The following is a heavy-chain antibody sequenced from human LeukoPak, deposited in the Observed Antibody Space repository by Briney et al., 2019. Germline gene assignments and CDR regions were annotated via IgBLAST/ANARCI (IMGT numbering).Heavy chain of an antibody. V-gene: IGHV3-48*04. CDR2: ISSSSSTI. Sequence: GGSLRLSCAASGFTFSSYSMNWVHQAPGKGLEWVSYISSSSSTIYYADSVKGRFTISRDNAKNSLYLQMNSLRAEDTAVYYCARDWGGSGYYLYYYYYYMDVWGKGTTVTVSS. CDR1: GFTFSSYS. CDR3: ARDWGGSGYYLYYYYYYMDV. J-gene: IGHJ6*03. D-gene: IGHD3-22*01.